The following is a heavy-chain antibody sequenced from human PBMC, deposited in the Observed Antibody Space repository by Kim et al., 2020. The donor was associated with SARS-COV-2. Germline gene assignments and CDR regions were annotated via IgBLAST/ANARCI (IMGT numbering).Heavy chain of an antibody. Sequence: SETLSLTCSVSGGSISSHYWSWIRRPPGEGLELLGYIYFTGSTNYNPSLKSRVTISVDTSKNQFFLKVTPVTAADTAVYYCARGPSAWRFDPWGQGTLVIVSS. V-gene: IGHV4-59*11. CDR1: GGSISSHY. D-gene: IGHD6-19*01. CDR3: ARGPSAWRFDP. J-gene: IGHJ5*02. CDR2: IYFTGST.